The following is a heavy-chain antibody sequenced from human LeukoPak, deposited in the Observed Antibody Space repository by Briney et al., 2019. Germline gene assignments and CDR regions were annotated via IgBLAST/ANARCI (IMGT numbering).Heavy chain of an antibody. CDR3: ARDAGTVTTFDY. V-gene: IGHV3-48*03. CDR1: GFTFSSYE. D-gene: IGHD4-17*01. Sequence: QPRGSLRLSCAASGFTFSSYEMNWVRQAPGKGLEWVSYISSSGTTINYADSVKGRFTISRDNAKNSLYLQMNSLRAEDTAVYYCARDAGTVTTFDYWGQGTLVTVSS. J-gene: IGHJ4*02. CDR2: ISSSGTTI.